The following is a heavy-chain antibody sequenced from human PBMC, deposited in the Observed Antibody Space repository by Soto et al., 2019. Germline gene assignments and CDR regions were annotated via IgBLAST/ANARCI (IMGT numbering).Heavy chain of an antibody. D-gene: IGHD2-15*01. J-gene: IGHJ4*02. V-gene: IGHV1-69*02. CDR2: IIPILGIA. Sequence: TTGQGLEWMGRIIPILGIANYAQKFQGRVTITADKSTSTAYMELSSLRSEDTAVYYCARTSCSGGSCYSVGEIDYWGQGTLVTVSS. CDR3: ARTSCSGGSCYSVGEIDY.